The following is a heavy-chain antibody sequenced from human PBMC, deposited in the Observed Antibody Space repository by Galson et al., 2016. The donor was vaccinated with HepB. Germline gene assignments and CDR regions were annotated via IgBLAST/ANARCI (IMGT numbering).Heavy chain of an antibody. Sequence: SVKVSCKASGGTFSSYGITWVRQAPGQGLEWMGGISPMFGTTNYPQKFQGRVTITADESTTTAYMELSSLRSEDTAVYYCARDLGAASGTWYFDYWGQGTLVTVSS. CDR3: ARDLGAASGTWYFDY. V-gene: IGHV1-69*13. D-gene: IGHD6-13*01. J-gene: IGHJ4*02. CDR2: ISPMFGTT. CDR1: GGTFSSYG.